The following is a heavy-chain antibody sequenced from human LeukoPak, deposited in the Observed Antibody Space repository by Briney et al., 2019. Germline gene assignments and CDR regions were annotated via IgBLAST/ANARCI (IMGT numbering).Heavy chain of an antibody. J-gene: IGHJ5*02. D-gene: IGHD3-10*01. CDR3: ARAGSFRFDL. Sequence: GSLRLSCAASGFTLSSSWMHWVRQAPGKGLVWVSRINPDGSTTHYGDSVQGRFTISRDNAKNTLYLQMNSLRAEDTAVYYCARAGSFRFDLWGQGILVTVSS. V-gene: IGHV3-74*01. CDR1: GFTLSSSW. CDR2: INPDGSTT.